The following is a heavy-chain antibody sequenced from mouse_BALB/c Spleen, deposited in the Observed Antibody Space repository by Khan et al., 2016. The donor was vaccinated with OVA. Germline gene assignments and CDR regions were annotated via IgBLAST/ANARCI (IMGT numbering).Heavy chain of an antibody. CDR1: GFNIKDTY. CDR2: IDPANGNT. D-gene: IGHD2-1*01. V-gene: IGHV14-3*02. J-gene: IGHJ4*01. Sequence: VQLKESGAELVKPGASVKLSCTASGFNIKDTYMHWVKQRPEQGLEWIGRIDPANGNTKYDPKFQGKATITADTSSNTAYLQLSSLTSEDTAVYYCARDGNYFYAMDYWGQGTSVTVSS. CDR3: ARDGNYFYAMDY.